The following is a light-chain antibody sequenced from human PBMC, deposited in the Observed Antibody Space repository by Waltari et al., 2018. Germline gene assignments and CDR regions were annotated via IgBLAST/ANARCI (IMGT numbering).Light chain of an antibody. CDR2: GAS. CDR3: QHYGGSPLFT. V-gene: IGKV3-20*01. J-gene: IGKJ3*01. Sequence: ESVLTQSPGTLSLSPGERATLSCRASQSVSSSHFAWHQQQVGQAPRLLIYGASNRATGIQDRFSGSGYGTGFTLTISRLEPEDCAVYYCQHYGGSPLFTFGPGTKVDI. CDR1: QSVSSSH.